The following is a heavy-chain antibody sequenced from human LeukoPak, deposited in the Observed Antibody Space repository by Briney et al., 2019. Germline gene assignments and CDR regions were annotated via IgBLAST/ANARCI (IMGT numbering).Heavy chain of an antibody. V-gene: IGHV3-23*01. D-gene: IGHD4-17*01. Sequence: ASVKVSCKASGGTFSSYAMSWVRQAPGKGLEWVSAISGSGGSTYYADSVKGRFTISRDNSKNTLYLQMNSLRAEDTAVYYCAKDEVTTVTVGAFDIWGQGTMVTVSS. CDR2: ISGSGGST. CDR3: AKDEVTTVTVGAFDI. CDR1: GGTFSSYA. J-gene: IGHJ3*02.